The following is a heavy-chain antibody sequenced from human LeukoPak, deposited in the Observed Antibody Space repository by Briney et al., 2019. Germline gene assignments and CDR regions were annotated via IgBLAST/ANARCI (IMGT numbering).Heavy chain of an antibody. CDR3: ARGGRYFDWLLPYYYYYMDV. V-gene: IGHV1-8*03. Sequence: GASVKVSCKASGYTFTSYDINWVRQATGRGLEWMGWMNPNSGNTGYAQKFQGRVTITRNTSISTAYMELSSLRSEDTAVYYCARGGRYFDWLLPYYYYYMDVWGKGTTVTVSS. CDR1: GYTFTSYD. CDR2: MNPNSGNT. J-gene: IGHJ6*03. D-gene: IGHD3-9*01.